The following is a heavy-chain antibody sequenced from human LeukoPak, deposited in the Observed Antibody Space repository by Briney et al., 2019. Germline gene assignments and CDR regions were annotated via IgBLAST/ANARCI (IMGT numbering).Heavy chain of an antibody. J-gene: IGHJ3*02. CDR1: GYSFTNNW. Sequence: GGSLKISCRGSGYSFTNNWIAWVRQMPGKGLEWMGIIYPGDSDTRYSPSFRGQVSLSADKSIGTACLQWSSLRASDTAMYYCARFGTAFDIWGQGTMVTVSS. V-gene: IGHV5-51*01. CDR2: IYPGDSDT. CDR3: ARFGTAFDI. D-gene: IGHD3-16*01.